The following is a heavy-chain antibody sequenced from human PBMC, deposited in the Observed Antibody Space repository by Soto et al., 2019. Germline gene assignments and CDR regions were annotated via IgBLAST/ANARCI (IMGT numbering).Heavy chain of an antibody. CDR3: ARVAYYYDSSGDYGDY. CDR2: IWYDGSNK. J-gene: IGHJ4*02. D-gene: IGHD3-22*01. CDR1: GFTFSSYG. Sequence: QVQLVESGGGVVQPGRSLRLSCAASGFTFSSYGMHWVRQAPGKGLEWVAGIWYDGSNKYYADSVKGRFTISRDNSKNTQYLQMNSLSAEETAVYYCARVAYYYDSSGDYGDYWGQGTLVTASS. V-gene: IGHV3-33*01.